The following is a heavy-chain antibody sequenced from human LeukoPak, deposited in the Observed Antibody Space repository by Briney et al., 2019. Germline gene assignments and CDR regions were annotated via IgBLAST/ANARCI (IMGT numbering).Heavy chain of an antibody. CDR1: GFTFSNYG. J-gene: IGHJ3*02. CDR2: ISYDGNNK. V-gene: IGHV3-30*18. Sequence: GGFLRLSCAASGFTFSNYGIHWVRQAPGKGLEWVAVISYDGNNKYYADSVKGRFTISRDNSKNTLYLQMNSLRAEDTAVYYCAKDRGGAYYESSVDIWGQGTMVTVSS. D-gene: IGHD3-22*01. CDR3: AKDRGGAYYESSVDI.